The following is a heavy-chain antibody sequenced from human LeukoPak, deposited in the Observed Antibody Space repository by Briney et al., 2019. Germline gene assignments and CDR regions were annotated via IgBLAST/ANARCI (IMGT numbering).Heavy chain of an antibody. CDR2: IYYSGST. CDR1: GDSISSSSYY. D-gene: IGHD2-15*01. CDR3: ARGSVVVVATTGDPRAFDL. J-gene: IGHJ3*01. Sequence: PSETLSLTCIASGDSISSSSYYWGWIRQPPGTGLEWIGSIYYSGSTYYNPSLNSRVTISVDTSKNQFSLRLSSVTAADTAVYYCARGSVVVVATTGDPRAFDLWGQGTMVTVSS. V-gene: IGHV4-39*01.